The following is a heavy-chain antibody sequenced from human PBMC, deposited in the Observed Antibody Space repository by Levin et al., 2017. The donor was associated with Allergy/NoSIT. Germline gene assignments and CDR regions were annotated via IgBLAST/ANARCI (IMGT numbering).Heavy chain of an antibody. Sequence: SETLSLTCAVYGGSFSGYYWSWIRQPPGKGLEWIGEINHSGSTNYNPSLKSRVTISVDTSKNQFSLKLSSVTAADTAVYYCARGGFPPTTGIAAAGTIPLAFDYWGQGTLVTVSS. V-gene: IGHV4-34*01. CDR2: INHSGST. D-gene: IGHD6-13*01. CDR3: ARGGFPPTTGIAAAGTIPLAFDY. J-gene: IGHJ4*02. CDR1: GGSFSGYY.